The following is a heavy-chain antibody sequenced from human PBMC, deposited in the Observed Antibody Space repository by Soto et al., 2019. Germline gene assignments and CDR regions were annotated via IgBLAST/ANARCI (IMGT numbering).Heavy chain of an antibody. CDR1: GDSVSSDSAA. J-gene: IGHJ6*02. Sequence: SQTLSLTCAIYGDSVSSDSAAWSWIRQSPSRGLEWLGRTYYKSKWYNDYAVSVKSRISINPDTSKNQFSLQLNSVTPDDTAVYYCARGEGCSSTSNTCHDSNGLDVWGQGTTVTVSS. CDR3: ARGEGCSSTSNTCHDSNGLDV. D-gene: IGHD2-2*01. V-gene: IGHV6-1*01. CDR2: TYYKSKWYN.